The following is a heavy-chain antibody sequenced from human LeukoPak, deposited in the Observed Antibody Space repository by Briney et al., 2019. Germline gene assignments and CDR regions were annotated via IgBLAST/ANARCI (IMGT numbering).Heavy chain of an antibody. CDR1: GGTFSSYA. D-gene: IGHD3-10*01. Sequence: SVKASCKASGGTFSSYAISWVRQAPGQGLEWMGGIIPIFGTANYAQKFQGRVTITTDESTSTAYMELSSLRSEDTAVYYCATHTHYYGSGSYYNYFDYWGQGTLVTVSS. J-gene: IGHJ4*02. CDR2: IIPIFGTA. V-gene: IGHV1-69*05. CDR3: ATHTHYYGSGSYYNYFDY.